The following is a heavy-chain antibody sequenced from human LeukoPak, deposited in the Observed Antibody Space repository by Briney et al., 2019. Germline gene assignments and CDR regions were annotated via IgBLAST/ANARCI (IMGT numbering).Heavy chain of an antibody. CDR3: ASLGYCSGGSCPAVDY. Sequence: PGGYLRLSCAASGFTVSSNYMSWVRQAPGNGLEWVSVIYSGGSTYYADSVKGRFTISRHNSKNTLYLQMNSLRAEDTAVYYCASLGYCSGGSCPAVDYWGQGTLVTVSS. D-gene: IGHD2-15*01. CDR2: IYSGGST. V-gene: IGHV3-53*04. J-gene: IGHJ4*02. CDR1: GFTVSSNY.